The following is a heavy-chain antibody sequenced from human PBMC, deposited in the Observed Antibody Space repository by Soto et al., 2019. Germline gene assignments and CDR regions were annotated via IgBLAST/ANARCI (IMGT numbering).Heavy chain of an antibody. D-gene: IGHD5-18*01. CDR3: ARRDSRGYFRYFDN. CDR1: GGTFSSYP. J-gene: IGHJ4*02. Sequence: QVQLVQSGAEVKKPGSSVKVSCKASGGTFSSYPISWVRQAPGQGLEWMGGTNANLGTGNYAQKFQDRLTITTDISTTTAYMELSTLRSEDTAVYYCARRDSRGYFRYFDNWGQGTLVTVSS. CDR2: TNANLGTG. V-gene: IGHV1-69*06.